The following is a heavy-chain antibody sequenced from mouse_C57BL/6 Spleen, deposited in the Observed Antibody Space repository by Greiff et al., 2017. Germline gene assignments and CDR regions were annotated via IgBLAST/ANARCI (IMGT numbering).Heavy chain of an antibody. V-gene: IGHV1-59*01. Sequence: QVQLQQPGAELVRPGTSVKLSCKASGYTFTSYWMHWVKQRPGQGLEWIGVIDPSDSYTNYNQKFKGKATLTVDTSSSTAYMQLSSRTSADSAVYYCARSDDYDGGGFAYWGQGTLVTVSA. CDR3: ARSDDYDGGGFAY. CDR1: GYTFTSYW. D-gene: IGHD2-4*01. CDR2: IDPSDSYT. J-gene: IGHJ3*01.